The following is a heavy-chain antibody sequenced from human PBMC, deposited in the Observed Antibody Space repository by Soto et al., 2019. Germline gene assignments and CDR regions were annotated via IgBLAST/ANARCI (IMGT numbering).Heavy chain of an antibody. J-gene: IGHJ5*02. Sequence: QVQLVQSGAEVKKPGASVKVSCKASGYTFTSYGISWVRQAPGQGLEWMGWISAYNGNTNYAQKLQGRVTMTTDTSTSTAYMELRSLRSDDTAVYYCASVRHTVTAGGGFDPWGQGTLVTVSS. CDR3: ASVRHTVTAGGGFDP. D-gene: IGHD2-21*02. CDR1: GYTFTSYG. V-gene: IGHV1-18*01. CDR2: ISAYNGNT.